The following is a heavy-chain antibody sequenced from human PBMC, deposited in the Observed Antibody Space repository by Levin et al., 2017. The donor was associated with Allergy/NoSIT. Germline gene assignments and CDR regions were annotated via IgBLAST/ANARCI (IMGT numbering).Heavy chain of an antibody. CDR2: INHSGST. J-gene: IGHJ4*02. Sequence: SETLSLTCAVYGGSFSGYYWSWIRQPPGKGLEWIGEINHSGSTNYNPSLKSRVTISVDTSKNQFSLKLSSVTAADTAVYYCASERFGEFGDYWGQGTLVTVSS. CDR1: GGSFSGYY. CDR3: ASERFGEFGDY. V-gene: IGHV4-34*01. D-gene: IGHD3-10*01.